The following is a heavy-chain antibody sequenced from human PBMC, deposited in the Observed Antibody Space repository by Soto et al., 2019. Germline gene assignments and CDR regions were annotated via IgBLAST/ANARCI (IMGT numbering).Heavy chain of an antibody. CDR3: AGSVSP. CDR2: IYYSGST. V-gene: IGHV4-59*01. CDR1: GGSISRYY. Sequence: PSETLSLTCTVSGGSISRYYWSWIRQPPGKGLEWIGYIYYSGSTNYNPSLKSRVTISVDTSKNQFSLKLSSVTAADTAVYYCAGSVSPWARGTLVPVSS. J-gene: IGHJ5*02.